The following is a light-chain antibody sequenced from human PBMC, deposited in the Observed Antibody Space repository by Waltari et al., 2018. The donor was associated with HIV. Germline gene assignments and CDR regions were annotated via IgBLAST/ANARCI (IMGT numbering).Light chain of an antibody. V-gene: IGKV4-1*01. Sequence: DIVMTQSPDPLPVSLGERATINCPSSRSILYSSDNRNYLAWYQQKPRQPPKLLISWASTRESGVPDRFSGSGSGTDFTLTITRLQAEDVAVYHCQQYFRIPPTFGGGTKVQIK. CDR1: RSILYSSDNRNY. CDR3: QQYFRIPPT. CDR2: WAS. J-gene: IGKJ4*01.